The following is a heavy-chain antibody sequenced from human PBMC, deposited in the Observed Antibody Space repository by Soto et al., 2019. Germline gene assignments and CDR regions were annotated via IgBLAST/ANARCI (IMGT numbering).Heavy chain of an antibody. V-gene: IGHV3-7*05. CDR3: ARFASGKSAST. CDR1: GFTFSDYW. J-gene: IGHJ5*02. D-gene: IGHD5-12*01. Sequence: GGSLRLSCAGSGFTFSDYWMGWARQAPGKGLEWVANIKYDGSEEYYVDSVRGRFTISRDNAMNSLHLQMNSLRADDTAVYYCARFASGKSASTWGQGTLVTVSS. CDR2: IKYDGSEE.